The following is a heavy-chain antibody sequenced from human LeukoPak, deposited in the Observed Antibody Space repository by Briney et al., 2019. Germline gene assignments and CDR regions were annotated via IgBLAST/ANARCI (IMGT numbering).Heavy chain of an antibody. CDR2: ISSSGSSI. CDR1: GFTVSSNY. D-gene: IGHD2/OR15-2a*01. V-gene: IGHV3-11*01. Sequence: PGGSLRLSCAASGFTVSSNYMNWIRQAPGKGLEWVSYISSSGSSIYYADSVKGRFTISRDNAKNSLYLQMNSLRAEDTAVYYCAREPNIYLSYYMDVWGKGTTVTISS. CDR3: AREPNIYLSYYMDV. J-gene: IGHJ6*03.